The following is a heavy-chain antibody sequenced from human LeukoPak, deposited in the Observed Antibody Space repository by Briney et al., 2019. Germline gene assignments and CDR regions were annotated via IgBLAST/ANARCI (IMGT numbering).Heavy chain of an antibody. Sequence: SETLSLTCSVSGDSIGGSGYYWGWLRQPPGEGLEWIGSIYHSGSTFYNPSLKSRVTISVDTSKNHFSLRVSAVTATDTAVYYCARHSDSWSEDYWGRGTLVTVSS. D-gene: IGHD4-11*01. J-gene: IGHJ4*02. V-gene: IGHV4-39*01. CDR2: IYHSGST. CDR1: GDSIGGSGYY. CDR3: ARHSDSWSEDY.